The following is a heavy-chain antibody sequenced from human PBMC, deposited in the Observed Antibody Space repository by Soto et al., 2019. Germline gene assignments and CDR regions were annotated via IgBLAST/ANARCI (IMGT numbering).Heavy chain of an antibody. CDR2: IYYSGRT. J-gene: IGHJ4*02. D-gene: IGHD3-10*01. V-gene: IGHV4-31*03. CDR1: GGSISSGDYY. CDR3: ATYGAGTYKPTTFDY. Sequence: QVQLQESGPGLVKPSQTLSLTCTVSGGSISSGDYYWSWIRQHPGKGLGWIGYIYYSGRTYYNPSLKSRVTITVDTSKNQFSLKLSSVTAADTAVYYCATYGAGTYKPTTFDYWGQGTLVTVSS.